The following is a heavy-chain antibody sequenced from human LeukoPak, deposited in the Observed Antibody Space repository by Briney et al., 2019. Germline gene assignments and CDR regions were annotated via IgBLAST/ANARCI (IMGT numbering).Heavy chain of an antibody. CDR3: ARSYGDYRLTWWFDP. D-gene: IGHD4-17*01. V-gene: IGHV3-30*03. J-gene: IGHJ5*02. CDR2: ISYEGDST. Sequence: AGGSLRLSCAASGFIFRIYGMHWVRQAPGKGLEWVALISYEGDSTYYADSVKGRFTISRDNSKDMLYLQMNSLRAEDTAVYYCARSYGDYRLTWWFDPWGQGTLVTVSA. CDR1: GFIFRIYG.